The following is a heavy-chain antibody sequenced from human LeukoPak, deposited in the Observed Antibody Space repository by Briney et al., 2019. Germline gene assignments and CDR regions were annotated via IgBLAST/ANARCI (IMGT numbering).Heavy chain of an antibody. V-gene: IGHV4-31*11. Sequence: PTETLSLTCAVSGGSISSSDYYWSRIRQHPGKGLEWTGYIHYSGSTYYNPSLKSRVTISVDTSKNQFSLKLSSVTAADTAVYYCARNFDSYNAFDVWGQGTMVTVPS. D-gene: IGHD3-22*01. CDR2: IHYSGST. CDR1: GGSISSSDYY. J-gene: IGHJ3*01. CDR3: ARNFDSYNAFDV.